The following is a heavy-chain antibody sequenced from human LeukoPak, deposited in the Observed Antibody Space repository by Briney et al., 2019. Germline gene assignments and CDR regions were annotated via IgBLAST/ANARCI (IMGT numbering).Heavy chain of an antibody. CDR3: ARGYFDTRHSSNPFDY. CDR2: IHSSGTT. D-gene: IGHD3-22*01. J-gene: IGHJ4*02. CDR1: GDSISGYY. Sequence: SETLSLTCTVSGDSISGYYWSWIRQTPGRGLEWIACIHSSGTTNYNPSLKSRVTMSVDTSKNQFSLRLTSVTAADTAVYFCARGYFDTRHSSNPFDYWGQGALVNVSS. V-gene: IGHV4-4*09.